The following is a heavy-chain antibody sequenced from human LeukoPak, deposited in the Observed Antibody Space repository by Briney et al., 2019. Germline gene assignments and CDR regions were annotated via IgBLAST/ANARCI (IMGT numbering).Heavy chain of an antibody. J-gene: IGHJ5*02. D-gene: IGHD6-13*01. CDR3: ARDLLAAAGTFWFDP. CDR2: ISYDGSNK. Sequence: PGGSLRLSCAASGFTFSSYAMHWVRQAPGKGLEWVAVISYDGSNKYYADSVKGRFTISRDNSKNTLYLQVNSLRAEDTAVYYCARDLLAAAGTFWFDPWGQGTLVTVSS. CDR1: GFTFSSYA. V-gene: IGHV3-30*04.